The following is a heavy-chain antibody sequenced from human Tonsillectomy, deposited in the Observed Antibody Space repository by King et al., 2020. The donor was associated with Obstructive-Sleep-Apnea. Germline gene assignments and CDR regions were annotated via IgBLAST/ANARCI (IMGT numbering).Heavy chain of an antibody. V-gene: IGHV4-34*01. CDR3: ARGHGFDP. Sequence: VQLQQWGAGLLKPSETLSLTCAVYGGSFSGDYWSWSRQPPGKGLEWIGEINHVGSINYNPSLRSLVTIALDTSKNQFSLNLTSVTAADTAVYYCARGHGFDPWGQGTLVTVSS. J-gene: IGHJ5*02. CDR1: GGSFSGDY. CDR2: INHVGSI.